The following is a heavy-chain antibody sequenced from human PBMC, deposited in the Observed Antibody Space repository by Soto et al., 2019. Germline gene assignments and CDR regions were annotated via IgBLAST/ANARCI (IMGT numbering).Heavy chain of an antibody. D-gene: IGHD5-18*01. CDR3: TSRRDWTAVDPLDY. Sequence: EVQLVESGGGLVQPGGSLKLSCAASGFTFSDSAMHWGRQASGKGLEWVGRIRNKTNNYATAYIASVKGRFTISRDDSKNTVYLQMNSLKIDDTAVYFCTSRRDWTAVDPLDYWGLGTLVTVSS. J-gene: IGHJ4*02. CDR2: IRNKTNNYAT. CDR1: GFTFSDSA. V-gene: IGHV3-73*02.